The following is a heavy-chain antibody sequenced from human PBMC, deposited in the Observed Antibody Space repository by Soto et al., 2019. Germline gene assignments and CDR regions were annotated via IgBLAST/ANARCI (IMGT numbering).Heavy chain of an antibody. CDR2: IYYSGST. V-gene: IGHV4-31*01. CDR1: GGSISSGGYY. Sequence: QVQLQESGPGLVKPSQTLSLTCTVSGGSISSGGYYWSWIRQHPGKGLEWIGYIYYSGSTYYNPALKSLLTISVDTSKTQFSLKVSSVTAAATAVYYCARVPLNYYDSSGYESRGWFDPWGQGTLVTVSS. D-gene: IGHD3-22*01. CDR3: ARVPLNYYDSSGYESRGWFDP. J-gene: IGHJ5*02.